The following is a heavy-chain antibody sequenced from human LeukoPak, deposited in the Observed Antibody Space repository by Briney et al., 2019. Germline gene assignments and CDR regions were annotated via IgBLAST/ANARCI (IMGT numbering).Heavy chain of an antibody. V-gene: IGHV3-23*01. CDR3: AKDLRSRYDILTGYYPHDFDY. CDR1: GFTFSSYA. Sequence: GGSLRLSCAASGFTFSSYAMSWVRQAPGKGLEWVSAISGSGGSTYYADSVKGRFTISRDNSKNTLYLQMNSLRAEDTAVYHCAKDLRSRYDILTGYYPHDFDYWGQGTLVTVSS. D-gene: IGHD3-9*01. J-gene: IGHJ4*02. CDR2: ISGSGGST.